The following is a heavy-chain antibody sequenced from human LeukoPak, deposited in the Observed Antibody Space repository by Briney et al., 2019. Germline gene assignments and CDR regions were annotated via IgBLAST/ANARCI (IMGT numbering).Heavy chain of an antibody. J-gene: IGHJ3*02. Sequence: GGSLRLSCAASGFTFSNYWMHWVRQAPGKGLVWVSRINSDGSSTTYADSVKGRFTISRDNAKNTLYLQMNSLRAEDTAVYYCARDLLGGGTFDIWGQGTMVTVSS. CDR1: GFTFSNYW. CDR2: INSDGSST. CDR3: ARDLLGGGTFDI. D-gene: IGHD3-16*01. V-gene: IGHV3-74*01.